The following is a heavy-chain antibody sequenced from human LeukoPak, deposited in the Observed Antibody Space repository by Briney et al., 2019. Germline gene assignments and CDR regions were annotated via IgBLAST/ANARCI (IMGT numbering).Heavy chain of an antibody. Sequence: VASVKVSCKASGGTFSSYAISWVRQAPGQGLEWMGRIIPIFGTANYAKKFQGRFTITTEDSASTAYMELSSLRSEDTAVYYCARDSFNCTNGVCSLSDYWGQGTLVTVSS. D-gene: IGHD2-8*01. CDR3: ARDSFNCTNGVCSLSDY. J-gene: IGHJ4*02. CDR1: GGTFSSYA. V-gene: IGHV1-69*05. CDR2: IIPIFGTA.